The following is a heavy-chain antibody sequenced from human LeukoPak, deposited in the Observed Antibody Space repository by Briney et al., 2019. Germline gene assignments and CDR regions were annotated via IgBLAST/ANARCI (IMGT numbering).Heavy chain of an antibody. V-gene: IGHV1-2*02. CDR3: AREGPRAFDI. Sequence: GASVKVSCKAAGYTWTGYYMHWERPATGQGLEWMGWINPNSGGTNYAQKFQGRVTMTRDTSISTAYMELSRLRSDDTAVYYCAREGPRAFDIWGQGTMVTVSS. CDR1: GYTWTGYY. J-gene: IGHJ3*02. CDR2: INPNSGGT.